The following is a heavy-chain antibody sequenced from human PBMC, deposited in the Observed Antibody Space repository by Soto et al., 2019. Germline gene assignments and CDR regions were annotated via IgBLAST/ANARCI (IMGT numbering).Heavy chain of an antibody. CDR2: INEDGSRI. D-gene: IGHD2-21*01. V-gene: IGHV3-74*01. J-gene: IGHJ4*02. Sequence: EVHLVESGGGLVQPGGSLRLSCVASGFTFSSNWMHWVRQVPGRGLVWVSRINEDGSRISYADSVEGRFTVSRDNTKNTLYLQMNSLRADDTAVYYCARDGEGYWGQGTLVTVSS. CDR1: GFTFSSNW. CDR3: ARDGEGY.